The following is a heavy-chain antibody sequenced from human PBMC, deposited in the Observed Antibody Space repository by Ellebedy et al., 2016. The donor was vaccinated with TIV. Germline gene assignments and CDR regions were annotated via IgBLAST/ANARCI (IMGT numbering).Heavy chain of an antibody. CDR1: GFIFSNNA. CDR3: ARDGGSAWTEFDY. J-gene: IGHJ4*02. Sequence: GESLKISCAASGFIFSNNAMHWVRQAPGKGLEWLAVVSSDGEHQFYADSVKGRFTISRDNFKNTLYLQMDSLRTDDTAVFYCARDGGSAWTEFDYWGLGTLVTVSS. D-gene: IGHD6-19*01. CDR2: VSSDGEHQ. V-gene: IGHV3-30*01.